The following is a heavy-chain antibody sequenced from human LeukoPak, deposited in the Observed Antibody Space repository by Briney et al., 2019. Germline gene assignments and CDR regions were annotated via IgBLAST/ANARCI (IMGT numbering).Heavy chain of an antibody. CDR1: GGSISSSGYS. Sequence: PSQTLSLTCAVSGGSISSSGYSWSWIRQPLGKGLEWIGYIYHSGSTYYNPSLKSRVTISVDRSKNQFSLKLSSVTAADTAVYYCARRGFYDSSGSSHFDYWGQGTLVTVSS. D-gene: IGHD3-22*01. J-gene: IGHJ4*02. V-gene: IGHV4-30-2*01. CDR3: ARRGFYDSSGSSHFDY. CDR2: IYHSGST.